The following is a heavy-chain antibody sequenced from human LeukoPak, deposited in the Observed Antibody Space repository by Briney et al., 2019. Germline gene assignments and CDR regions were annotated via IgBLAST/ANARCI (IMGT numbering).Heavy chain of an antibody. J-gene: IGHJ4*02. V-gene: IGHV1-69*04. CDR1: GGTFSSYA. CDR2: IIPILGIA. D-gene: IGHD2-15*01. Sequence: GASVKVSCKASGGTFSSYAISWVRQAPGQGLEWMGRIIPILGIANYAQKFQGRVTITADKSTSTAYMELSSLRSEDTAVYYCASAQYCSGGSCSGGFPFWGQGTLVTVSS. CDR3: ASAQYCSGGSCSGGFPF.